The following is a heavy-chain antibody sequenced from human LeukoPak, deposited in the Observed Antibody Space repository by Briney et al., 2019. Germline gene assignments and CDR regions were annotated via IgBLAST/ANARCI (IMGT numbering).Heavy chain of an antibody. D-gene: IGHD2-2*01. V-gene: IGHV3-48*01. CDR2: ISISSSTI. J-gene: IGHJ4*02. Sequence: GGSLRLSCAASGFTFSSYSMNWVRQAPGKGLEWVSYISISSSTIYYADSVKGRFTISRDNAKNSLYLHMNSLRAEDAAVYYCARGNIGYCSSTSCYEGDYWGQGTLVTVSS. CDR3: ARGNIGYCSSTSCYEGDY. CDR1: GFTFSSYS.